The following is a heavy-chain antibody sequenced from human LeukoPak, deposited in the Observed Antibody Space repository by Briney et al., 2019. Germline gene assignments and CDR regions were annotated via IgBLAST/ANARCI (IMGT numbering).Heavy chain of an antibody. Sequence: PSQTLSLTCTVSGGSISRGGYYWSWIRQHTGTGLEWIGYIYHSGSTYYNPSLKSRVTISVDTSKNQFSLKLSSVTAADTAVYYCARVVAVAATDYGMDVWGKGTTVTVSS. V-gene: IGHV4-31*03. CDR2: IYHSGST. D-gene: IGHD2-15*01. J-gene: IGHJ6*04. CDR3: ARVVAVAATDYGMDV. CDR1: GGSISRGGYY.